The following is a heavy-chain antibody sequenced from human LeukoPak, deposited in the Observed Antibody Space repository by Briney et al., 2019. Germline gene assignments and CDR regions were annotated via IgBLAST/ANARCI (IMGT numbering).Heavy chain of an antibody. V-gene: IGHV4-34*01. CDR1: GGSFSDY. D-gene: IGHD4-11*01. CDR2: INQRGST. Sequence: SETLSLTCAVYGGSFSDYWSWIRQLPGKGLEWIGEINQRGSTKYNPSLKSRVTISDDTSKKQFSLKLSFVTAADTAVYCCARDRVTTGGFDPWAREPWSPSPQ. CDR3: ARDRVTTGGFDP. J-gene: IGHJ5*02.